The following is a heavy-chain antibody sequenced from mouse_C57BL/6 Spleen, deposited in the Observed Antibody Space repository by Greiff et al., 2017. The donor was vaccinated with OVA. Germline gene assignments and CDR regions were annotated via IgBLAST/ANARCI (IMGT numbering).Heavy chain of an antibody. D-gene: IGHD2-10*02. CDR3: ARSGYGYIDY. J-gene: IGHJ2*01. CDR1: GYAFSSSW. Sequence: QVQLKQPGAELVKPGASVKISCKASGYAFSSSWMNWVKQRPGKGLEWIGRIYPGDGDTNYNGKFKGKATLTADKSSSTAYMQLRSLTSEDSAVYFCARSGYGYIDYWGQGTTLTVSS. CDR2: IYPGDGDT. V-gene: IGHV1-82*01.